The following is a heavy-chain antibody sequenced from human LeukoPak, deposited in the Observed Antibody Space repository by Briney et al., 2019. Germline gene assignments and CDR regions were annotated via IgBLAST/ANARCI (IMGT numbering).Heavy chain of an antibody. V-gene: IGHV4-59*01. J-gene: IGHJ3*02. CDR3: ARLHYDIDAFDI. CDR2: IYYSGST. D-gene: IGHD3-22*01. Sequence: SETLSLTCTVSGGSISSYYWSWIRQSPGKGLEWIGYIYYSGSTNYNPSLKSRVTISVDTSKNQFSLKLSSVTAADTAVYYCARLHYDIDAFDIWGQGTMVTVSS. CDR1: GGSISSYY.